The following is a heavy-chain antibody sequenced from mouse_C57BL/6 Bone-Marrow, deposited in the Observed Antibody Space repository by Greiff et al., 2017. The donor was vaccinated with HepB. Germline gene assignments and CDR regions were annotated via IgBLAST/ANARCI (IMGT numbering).Heavy chain of an antibody. CDR1: GYTFTSYG. Sequence: QVQLQQSGAELARPGASVKLSCKASGYTFTSYGISWVKQRTGQGLEWIGEIYPRSGNTYYNEKFKGKATLTADKSSSTAYMELRSLTSEDSAVYFCAIPYYYGSSSYAMDYWGQGTSVTVSS. D-gene: IGHD1-1*01. V-gene: IGHV1-81*01. J-gene: IGHJ4*01. CDR3: AIPYYYGSSSYAMDY. CDR2: IYPRSGNT.